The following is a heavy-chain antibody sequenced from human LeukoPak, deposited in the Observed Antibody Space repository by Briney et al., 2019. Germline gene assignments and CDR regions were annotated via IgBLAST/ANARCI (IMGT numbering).Heavy chain of an antibody. CDR3: ARLRGGSYFDY. V-gene: IGHV3-7*04. Sequence: GGSLRLSCAASGFTFSGYWMNWVRQAPGKGLEWVANIKEDGSEKYYVDSVKGRFTISRDNAKNSLYLQMNSLGGEDTAVYYCARLRGGSYFDYWGQGTLVTVSS. J-gene: IGHJ4*02. D-gene: IGHD3-16*01. CDR1: GFTFSGYW. CDR2: IKEDGSEK.